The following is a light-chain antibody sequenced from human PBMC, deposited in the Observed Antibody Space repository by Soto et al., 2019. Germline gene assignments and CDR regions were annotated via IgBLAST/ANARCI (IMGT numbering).Light chain of an antibody. V-gene: IGKV1-5*01. J-gene: IGKJ1*01. CDR2: DAS. CDR3: QQYNNYPRT. CDR1: QSISSW. Sequence: DIQMTQSPSTLSASVGDRVTITCRASQSISSWLAWYQQEPGKAPKLLIYDASTLESGVPSRFSGSGSGTEFTLTISSLQPDDFATYYCQQYNNYPRTFGQGTKVDIK.